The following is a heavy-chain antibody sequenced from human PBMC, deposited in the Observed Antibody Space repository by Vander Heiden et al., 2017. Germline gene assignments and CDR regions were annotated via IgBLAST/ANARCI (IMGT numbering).Heavy chain of an antibody. CDR2: IYRNGRT. D-gene: IGHD1-26*01. Sequence: QVQLQESGPGVVKPSETLSLTCTVSGGPISNYFWSWIRQPPGKGLGWLGYIYRNGRTNYNPSLTSRITISVDTSRNQFSLKMTSVTAADTAIYYCARIVGATTRYWFDPWGQGTLVTVPS. CDR1: GGPISNYF. J-gene: IGHJ5*02. CDR3: ARIVGATTRYWFDP. V-gene: IGHV4-59*01.